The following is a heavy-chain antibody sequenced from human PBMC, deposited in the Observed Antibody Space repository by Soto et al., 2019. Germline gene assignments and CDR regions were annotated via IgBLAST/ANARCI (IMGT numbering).Heavy chain of an antibody. V-gene: IGHV1-69*02. Sequence: QVQLVQSGAEVKKPGSSVKVSCKASGGTFSSYTISWVRQAPGQGLEWMGRIIPILGIANYAQKFQGRVTITADKSTNTAYRELSSLRSEDTAVYYCARREVAKRRYFDLWGRGTLVTVSS. CDR2: IIPILGIA. CDR3: ARREVAKRRYFDL. D-gene: IGHD5-12*01. CDR1: GGTFSSYT. J-gene: IGHJ2*01.